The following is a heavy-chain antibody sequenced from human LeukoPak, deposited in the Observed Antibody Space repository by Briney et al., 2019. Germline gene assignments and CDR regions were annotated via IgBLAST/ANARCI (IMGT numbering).Heavy chain of an antibody. CDR3: ASNRQYPYYDFDY. J-gene: IGHJ4*02. Sequence: ASVKVSCKASGYTFTGYYMHWVRQAPGQGLEWMGWINPNSGGTNYPQQFQGRVTITRDTSISTAYMELSRLRSDDTAVYYCASNRQYPYYDFDYWGQGTLVTVSS. CDR1: GYTFTGYY. V-gene: IGHV1-2*02. D-gene: IGHD3-10*01. CDR2: INPNSGGT.